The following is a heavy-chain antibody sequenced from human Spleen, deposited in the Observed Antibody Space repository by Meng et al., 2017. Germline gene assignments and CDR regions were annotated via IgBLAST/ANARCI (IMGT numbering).Heavy chain of an antibody. CDR2: INHSGST. V-gene: IGHV4-34*01. CDR1: GGSFSDYY. CDR3: ARGPTTMAHDFDY. D-gene: IGHD4-11*01. Sequence: QVETRLWCRDQLKASEVLSHTVSFPGGSFSDYYWGRIRQPPGKGLGWIGEINHSGSTNYNPSLESRATISVDTSQNNLSLKLSSVTAADSAVYYCARGPTTMAHDFDYWGQGTLVTVSS. J-gene: IGHJ4*02.